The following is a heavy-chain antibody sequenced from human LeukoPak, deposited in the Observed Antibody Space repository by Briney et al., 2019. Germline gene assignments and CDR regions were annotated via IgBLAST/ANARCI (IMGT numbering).Heavy chain of an antibody. CDR3: ARALYSGDFWSGYYYWFDP. J-gene: IGHJ5*02. Sequence: SETLSLTCTVSGGSISSYYWSWIRQPPGKGLEWIGYIYYSGSTYYNPSLKSRVTISVDTSKNQFSLKLSSVTAADTAVYYCARALYSGDFWSGYYYWFDPWGQGTLVTVSS. D-gene: IGHD3-3*01. CDR2: IYYSGST. V-gene: IGHV4-59*08. CDR1: GGSISSYY.